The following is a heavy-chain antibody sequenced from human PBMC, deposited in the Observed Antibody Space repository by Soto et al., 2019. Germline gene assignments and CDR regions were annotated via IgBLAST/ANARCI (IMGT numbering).Heavy chain of an antibody. CDR3: SRGDYYYGSGIQTLYYFDY. CDR2: INPSGGST. Sequence: GASVKVSCKASGYTFTSYYMHWVRQAPGQGLEWMGIINPSGGSTSYAQKFQGRVTMTRDTSTSTVYMELSSLRSEDTAVYYCSRGDYYYGSGIQTLYYFDYWGQGTLVTVSS. CDR1: GYTFTSYY. D-gene: IGHD3-10*01. J-gene: IGHJ4*02. V-gene: IGHV1-46*03.